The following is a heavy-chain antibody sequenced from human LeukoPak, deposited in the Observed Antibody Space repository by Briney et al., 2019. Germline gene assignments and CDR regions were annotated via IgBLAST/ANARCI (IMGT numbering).Heavy chain of an antibody. CDR3: ARKYSGYDY. D-gene: IGHD5-12*01. CDR1: GYTFTTYL. J-gene: IGHJ4*02. CDR2: IHPADSIT. V-gene: IGHV5-51*01. Sequence: GESLKISCKGSGYTFTTYLIGWVRQTPGKGLEWMGIIHPADSITTYSPSFQGHVTISADKSINTAYLQWSSLKVSDTAIYYCARKYSGYDYWGQGTLVTVSS.